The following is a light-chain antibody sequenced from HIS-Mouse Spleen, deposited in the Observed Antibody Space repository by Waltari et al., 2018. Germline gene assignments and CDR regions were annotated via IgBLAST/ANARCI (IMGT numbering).Light chain of an antibody. V-gene: IGKV1-5*03. J-gene: IGKJ1*01. CDR2: KAS. CDR3: QQYNSYSWT. Sequence: DIQMTQSPSTLSASVGDRVTITCRASQLISSWLAWYQQKPGKAPKLLIYKASSLESGVPSRFSGSGSGTEFTLTISSLQPDDFATYYCQQYNSYSWTFGQGTKVEIK. CDR1: QLISSW.